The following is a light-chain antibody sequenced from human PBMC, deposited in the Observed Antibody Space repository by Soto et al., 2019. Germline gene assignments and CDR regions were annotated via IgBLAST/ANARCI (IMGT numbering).Light chain of an antibody. CDR2: GAS. CDR3: QQYNNWPPT. J-gene: IGKJ5*01. CDR1: QSVSSN. V-gene: IGKV3-15*01. Sequence: IGMTQSPAPLSVSPGERATLSCRASQSVSSNLAWYQQKPGQAPRLLIYGASTRATGIPARFSGSGSGTEFTLTISSLQSEDFAVYYCQQYNNWPPTFGQGTRLEIK.